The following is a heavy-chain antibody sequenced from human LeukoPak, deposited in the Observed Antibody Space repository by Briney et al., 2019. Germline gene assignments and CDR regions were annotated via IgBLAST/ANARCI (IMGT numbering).Heavy chain of an antibody. Sequence: PSETLSLTCAVYGGSFSGYYWSWIRQPPGKGLEWIGEINHSGSTNYNPSLKSRVTISVDTSKNQFSLKLSSVTAADTAVYYCARVYGGYYGVWFDPWGQGTLVTVSS. D-gene: IGHD3-3*01. CDR1: GGSFSGYY. CDR2: INHSGST. CDR3: ARVYGGYYGVWFDP. V-gene: IGHV4-34*01. J-gene: IGHJ5*02.